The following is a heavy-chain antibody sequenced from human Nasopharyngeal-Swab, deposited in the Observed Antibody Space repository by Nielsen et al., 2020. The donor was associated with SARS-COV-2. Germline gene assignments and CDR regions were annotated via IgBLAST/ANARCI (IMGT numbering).Heavy chain of an antibody. Sequence: GESLKISCAASGFTFSSYWMSWVRQAPGKGLEWVANIKQDGSEKYYVDSVKGRFTISRDNSKNTLYLQMNSLRAEDTAVYYCAKSVILDAFDIWGQGTMVTVSS. CDR2: IKQDGSEK. CDR3: AKSVILDAFDI. D-gene: IGHD3-16*02. J-gene: IGHJ3*02. V-gene: IGHV3-7*03. CDR1: GFTFSSYW.